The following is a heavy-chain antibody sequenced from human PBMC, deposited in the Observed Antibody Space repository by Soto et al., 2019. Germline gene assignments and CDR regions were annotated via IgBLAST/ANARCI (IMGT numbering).Heavy chain of an antibody. CDR2: IIPIFGTA. V-gene: IGHV1-69*13. Sequence: SVKVSGKASRGTFSSYAISWVRQAPGQGLEWMGGIIPIFGTANYAQKFQGRVTITADESTSTAYMELSSLRSEDTAVYYCARGSVTTVYNWFDPWGQGTLVTVSS. D-gene: IGHD4-17*01. CDR3: ARGSVTTVYNWFDP. J-gene: IGHJ5*02. CDR1: RGTFSSYA.